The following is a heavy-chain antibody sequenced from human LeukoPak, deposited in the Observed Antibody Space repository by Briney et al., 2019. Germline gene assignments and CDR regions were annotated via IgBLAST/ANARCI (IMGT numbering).Heavy chain of an antibody. Sequence: SETLSLTCTVSGGSISSSSYYWDWLRQPPGKGLEWLVAIYYSGNTNYNPSLKSRVTISVDTSKNQSSLKLSSVTAADTAVYYCARHRIPAALASAFDYWGQGTLVTVSS. D-gene: IGHD2-2*01. CDR3: ARHRIPAALASAFDY. CDR1: GGSISSSSYY. CDR2: IYYSGNT. V-gene: IGHV4-39*01. J-gene: IGHJ4*02.